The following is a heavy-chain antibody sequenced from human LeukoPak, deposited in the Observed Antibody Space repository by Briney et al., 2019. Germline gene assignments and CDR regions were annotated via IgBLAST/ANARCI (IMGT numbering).Heavy chain of an antibody. V-gene: IGHV4-39*01. Sequence: SETLSLTCTVSGGSISSSSYYWGWIRQPPGKGLEWIGSIYYSGSTYYNPSLKSRVTISVDTSKNQFSLKLSSVTAADTAVYYCARRGYQRGFDYWGQGTLATVSS. CDR3: ARRGYQRGFDY. J-gene: IGHJ4*02. D-gene: IGHD6-13*01. CDR1: GGSISSSSYY. CDR2: IYYSGST.